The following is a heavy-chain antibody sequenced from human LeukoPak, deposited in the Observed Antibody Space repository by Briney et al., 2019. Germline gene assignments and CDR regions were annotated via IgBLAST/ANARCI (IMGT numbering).Heavy chain of an antibody. D-gene: IGHD2-2*01. CDR3: ARDSGKCTTTSCSDYLDL. Sequence: TSETLSLTCTVSGGSISNHYWTWIRQSPGKGLEWIGFVYYSGTTHYNPSLESRVTISVDVSKNQFSLKLDSVTTADTAVYYCARDSGKCTTTSCSDYLDLWGQGTLVTVSS. CDR1: GGSISNHY. CDR2: VYYSGTT. V-gene: IGHV4-59*11. J-gene: IGHJ4*02.